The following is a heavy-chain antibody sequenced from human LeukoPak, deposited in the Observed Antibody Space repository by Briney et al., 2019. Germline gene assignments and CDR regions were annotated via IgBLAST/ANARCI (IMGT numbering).Heavy chain of an antibody. D-gene: IGHD4/OR15-4a*01. J-gene: IGHJ4*02. V-gene: IGHV3-30*04. CDR3: ARNPRDDYYFDY. CDR1: GFTFSRVS. Sequence: GGSLRLSCAASGFTFSRVSMHWVRQAPGKGLEWVAFISDNEKRKYYTDSVKGRSTISRDNSRNTLSLQMNSLRGEDTAVYYCARNPRDDYYFDYWGQGTLVTVSS. CDR2: ISDNEKRK.